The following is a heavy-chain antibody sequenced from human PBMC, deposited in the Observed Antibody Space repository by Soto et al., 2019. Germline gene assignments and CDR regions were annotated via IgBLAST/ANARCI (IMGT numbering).Heavy chain of an antibody. CDR1: GFTFSSYG. J-gene: IGHJ6*03. CDR3: ARESPAGDFTGDYYYMDV. Sequence: QVQLVESGGGVVQPGRSLRLSCAASGFTFSSYGMHWVRQAPGTGLEWVAVIWNDGSNKYYADSVKGRFTISRDNSKNPLYLQMNSLRAEDTAVYYCARESPAGDFTGDYYYMDVWGKGTTVTVAS. D-gene: IGHD4-17*01. CDR2: IWNDGSNK. V-gene: IGHV3-33*01.